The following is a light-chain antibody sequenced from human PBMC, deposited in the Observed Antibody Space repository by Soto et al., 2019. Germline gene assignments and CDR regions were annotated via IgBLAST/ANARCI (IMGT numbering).Light chain of an antibody. J-gene: IGLJ3*02. V-gene: IGLV6-57*03. CDR3: QSYDSSNQGV. CDR2: EDN. Sequence: NFMLTQPHSVSESPGKTVTISCTRSSGSIASNYAQWYQQRPGSAPTTVIYEDNQRPSGVPDRFSGSIDSSSNSASLTISGLKTEDEADYYCQSYDSSNQGVFGGGTKVTVL. CDR1: SGSIASNY.